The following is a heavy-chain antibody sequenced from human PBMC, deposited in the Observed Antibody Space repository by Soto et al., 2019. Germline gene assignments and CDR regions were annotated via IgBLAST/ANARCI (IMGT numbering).Heavy chain of an antibody. CDR2: IHYTGST. Sequence: SETLSLTCTVSGDSISTYYWHWVRQSPEKGLEWIAYIHYTGSTSYNPSFKSRVTISVDTSKNQFSLKLGSVTATDTAVYYCAREYSSFDYWGQGTLVTVSS. D-gene: IGHD6-6*01. CDR3: AREYSSFDY. V-gene: IGHV4-59*08. CDR1: GDSISTYY. J-gene: IGHJ4*02.